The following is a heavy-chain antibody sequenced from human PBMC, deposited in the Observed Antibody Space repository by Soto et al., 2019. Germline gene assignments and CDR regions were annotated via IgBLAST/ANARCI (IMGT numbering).Heavy chain of an antibody. V-gene: IGHV3-15*01. Sequence: GGSLRLSCAASGFTFSNAWMSWVRQAPGKGLEWVGRIKSKTDGGTTDYAAPVKGRFTISRDDSKNTLYLQMNSLKTEHTAVYYCTTATAYFCGGDCYDAFDIWGQGTMVTVSS. CDR2: IKSKTDGGTT. J-gene: IGHJ3*02. CDR1: GFTFSNAW. D-gene: IGHD2-21*01. CDR3: TTATAYFCGGDCYDAFDI.